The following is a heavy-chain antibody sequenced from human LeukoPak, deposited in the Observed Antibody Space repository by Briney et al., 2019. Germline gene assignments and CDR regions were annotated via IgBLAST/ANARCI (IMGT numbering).Heavy chain of an antibody. Sequence: PGRSLRLSCAASGFTFSSYGMHWVRQAPGKGLEWVAVIWYDGSNKYYADSVKGRFTISRDNSKNTLYLQMNSLRAEDTAVYYCARDPINYYDSSGYYDYWGQGTLVTVSS. V-gene: IGHV3-33*01. J-gene: IGHJ4*02. D-gene: IGHD3-22*01. CDR2: IWYDGSNK. CDR1: GFTFSSYG. CDR3: ARDPINYYDSSGYYDY.